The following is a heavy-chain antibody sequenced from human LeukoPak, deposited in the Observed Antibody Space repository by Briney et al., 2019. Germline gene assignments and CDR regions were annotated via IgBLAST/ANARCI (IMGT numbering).Heavy chain of an antibody. CDR3: YVFHDYYYGMDV. V-gene: IGHV1-18*01. D-gene: IGHD3-16*01. J-gene: IGHJ6*02. CDR1: GYTFTSYG. CDR2: ISAYNGNT. Sequence: ASVTVSFTASGYTFTSYGISWVRQAPGQGLEWMGWISAYNGNTNYAQKLQGRVTMTTDTSTSTAYMELRSLRSDDTAVYYCYVFHDYYYGMDVWGQGTTVTVSS.